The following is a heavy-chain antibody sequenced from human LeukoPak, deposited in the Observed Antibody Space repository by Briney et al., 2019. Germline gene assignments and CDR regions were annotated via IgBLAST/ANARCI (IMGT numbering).Heavy chain of an antibody. CDR2: ISSSSSYI. J-gene: IGHJ4*02. D-gene: IGHD3-22*01. V-gene: IGHV3-21*03. CDR3: AKEGSGYYSNPFDY. CDR1: GFTFSSYS. Sequence: GGSLRLSCAASGFTFSSYSMNWVRQAPGKGLEWVSSISSSSSYIYYADSVKGRFTISRDNAKNSLYLQMNSLRAEDTALYYCAKEGSGYYSNPFDYWGQGTLVTVSS.